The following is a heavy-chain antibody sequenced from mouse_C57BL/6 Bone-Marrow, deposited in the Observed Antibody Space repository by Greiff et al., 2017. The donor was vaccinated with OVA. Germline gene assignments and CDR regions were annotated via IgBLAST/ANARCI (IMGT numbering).Heavy chain of an antibody. V-gene: IGHV1-66*01. CDR3: ARTLYYYGSSLFAY. D-gene: IGHD1-1*01. Sequence: VKLVESGPELVKPGASVKISCKASGYSFTSYYIHWVKQRPGQGLEWIGWIYPGSGNTKYNEKFKGKATLTADTSSSTAYMQLSSLTSEDSAVYYCARTLYYYGSSLFAYWGQGTLVTVSA. J-gene: IGHJ3*01. CDR2: IYPGSGNT. CDR1: GYSFTSYY.